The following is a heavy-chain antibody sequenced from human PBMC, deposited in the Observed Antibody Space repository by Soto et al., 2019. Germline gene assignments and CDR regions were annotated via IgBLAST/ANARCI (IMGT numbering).Heavy chain of an antibody. D-gene: IGHD3-3*01. CDR3: ARYYDFWSGYCWFDP. CDR2: IYYSGST. V-gene: IGHV4-30-4*01. CDR1: GGSISSGDYY. Sequence: PSETLSLTSVSGGSISSGDYYWSCIRQPPGKGLEWIGYIYYSGSTYYNPSLKSRVTISVDTSKNQFSLKLSSVTAADTAVYYCARYYDFWSGYCWFDPWGQGTLVTVSS. J-gene: IGHJ5*02.